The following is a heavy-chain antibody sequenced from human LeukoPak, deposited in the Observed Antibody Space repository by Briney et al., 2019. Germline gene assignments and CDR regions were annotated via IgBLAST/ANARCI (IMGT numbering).Heavy chain of an antibody. J-gene: IGHJ4*02. CDR3: AKARYSSSWYCFDY. D-gene: IGHD6-13*01. Sequence: PGRSLRLSCAASGFTFSSYGMHWVRQAPGKGLEWVAVISYDGSNKYYADSVKGRFTISRDNSKNTLYLQMNSLRAEDTAVYYCAKARYSSSWYCFDYWGQGTLVTVSS. CDR1: GFTFSSYG. CDR2: ISYDGSNK. V-gene: IGHV3-30*18.